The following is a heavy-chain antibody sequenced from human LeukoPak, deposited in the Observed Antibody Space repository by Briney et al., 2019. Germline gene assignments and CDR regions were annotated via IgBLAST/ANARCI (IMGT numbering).Heavy chain of an antibody. V-gene: IGHV3-64*02. J-gene: IGHJ4*02. D-gene: IGHD4-17*01. CDR3: ARGGNYGDYVFDY. CDR1: GFTFSSYS. Sequence: PGGSLRLSCAASGFTFSSYSMHWVRQAPGKGLEYVSVISSDGGSTYYADSVEGRFTISRHNQKNTLYLQIGSQRAEDRGVYYCARGGNYGDYVFDYWAQETVV. CDR2: ISSDGGST.